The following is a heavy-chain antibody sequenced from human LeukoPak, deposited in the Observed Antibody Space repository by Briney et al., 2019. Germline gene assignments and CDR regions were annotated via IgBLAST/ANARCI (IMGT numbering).Heavy chain of an antibody. CDR3: ARVGRGSSSWAGG. Sequence: GASVKVSCKASGGTFSSYAISWVRQAPGQGLEWMGRIIPILGIANYAQKFQGRVTITADKSTSTAYMELSSLRSEDTAVYYCARVGRGSSSWAGGWGQGTLVTVSS. D-gene: IGHD6-13*01. J-gene: IGHJ4*02. V-gene: IGHV1-69*04. CDR1: GGTFSSYA. CDR2: IIPILGIA.